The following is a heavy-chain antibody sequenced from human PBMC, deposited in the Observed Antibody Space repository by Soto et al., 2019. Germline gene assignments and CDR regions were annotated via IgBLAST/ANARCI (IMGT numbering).Heavy chain of an antibody. V-gene: IGHV4-39*01. D-gene: IGHD6-13*01. CDR2: IYYSGST. J-gene: IGHJ4*02. CDR3: ARGNSSSWYWAFAY. Sequence: SETLSLTCTVSGGSISSSSYYWGWIRQPPGKGLEWIGSIYYSGSTYYNPSLKSRVTISVDTSKNQFSLKLSSVTAADTAVYYCARGNSSSWYWAFAYWGQGTLVTVSS. CDR1: GGSISSSSYY.